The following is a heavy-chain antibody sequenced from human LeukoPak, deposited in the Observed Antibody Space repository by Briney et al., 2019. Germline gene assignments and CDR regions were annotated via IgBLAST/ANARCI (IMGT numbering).Heavy chain of an antibody. CDR2: IYYSGST. CDR1: GGSINNYY. V-gene: IGHV4-59*08. CDR3: ARHASILPYYFDY. J-gene: IGHJ4*02. D-gene: IGHD2-15*01. Sequence: SETLSLTCTVSGGSINNYYWSWIRQPPGKGLEWIGYIYYSGSTNYNPSLKSRVTISVDTSKNQFSLKLSSVTAADTAVYYCARHASILPYYFDYWGQGTLVTVSS.